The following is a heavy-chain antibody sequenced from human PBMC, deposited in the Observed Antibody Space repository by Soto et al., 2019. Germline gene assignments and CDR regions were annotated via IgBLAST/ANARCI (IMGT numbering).Heavy chain of an antibody. CDR1: GYSFTGYY. CDR3: ARGDYGTGGYPFPYFDY. CDR2: INPDSGAT. Sequence: HEHLVQSGAEVKRPGASLKVSCKASGYSFTGYYIHWVRQAPGQGLEWMGWINPDSGATNYAQNFQGRGTLTSDTSISTASMDLTSLTSDDTAVYYCARGDYGTGGYPFPYFDYWGLGTLVIVSS. V-gene: IGHV1-2*02. D-gene: IGHD2-8*02. J-gene: IGHJ4*02.